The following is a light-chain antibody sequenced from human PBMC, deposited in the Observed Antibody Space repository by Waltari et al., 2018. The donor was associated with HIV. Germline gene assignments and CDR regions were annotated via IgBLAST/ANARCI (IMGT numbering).Light chain of an antibody. CDR2: TDD. CDR3: AAWDDSLDHV. CDR1: SSNIGSNT. J-gene: IGLJ1*01. Sequence: QSVLTQPPSVSGTPGQRVTISCSGGSSNIGSNTVTLYQHLPGASPKSLISTDDTLPSGCPDRFAGAKMGTSASLGISGLQSEDEAVYYCAAWDDSLDHVFGTGTKVSLL. V-gene: IGLV1-44*01.